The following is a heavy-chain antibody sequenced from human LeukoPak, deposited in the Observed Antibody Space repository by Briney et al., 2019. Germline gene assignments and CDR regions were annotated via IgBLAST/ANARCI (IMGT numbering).Heavy chain of an antibody. D-gene: IGHD3-9*01. CDR1: GYTFTGYY. V-gene: IGHV1-2*02. CDR3: ARDLSGYDILTGYYKREYYFDY. J-gene: IGHJ4*02. Sequence: ASVKVSCKASGYTFTGYYMHWVRQAPGQGLEWMGWINPNSGGTNYAQKFQGRVTMTRDTSISTAYMELSRLRSDDTAVYYCARDLSGYDILTGYYKREYYFDYWGQGTLVTVSS. CDR2: INPNSGGT.